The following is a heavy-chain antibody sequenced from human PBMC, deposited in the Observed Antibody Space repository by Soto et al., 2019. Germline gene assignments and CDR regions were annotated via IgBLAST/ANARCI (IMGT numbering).Heavy chain of an antibody. CDR3: VRENGNSNAYYFDS. J-gene: IGHJ4*02. Sequence: VQLVESGGQLMQRGGSLTLSCAASGFTVGTSAMSWVRQVPGKGLGWVAGVHSASNTYYADSVKGRFTISRDTSQNTLYLRLTSLRVDDTAVYYCVRENGNSNAYYFDSWGQGTLVTVSS. CDR1: GFTVGTSA. D-gene: IGHD2-8*01. V-gene: IGHV3-53*01. CDR2: VHSASNT.